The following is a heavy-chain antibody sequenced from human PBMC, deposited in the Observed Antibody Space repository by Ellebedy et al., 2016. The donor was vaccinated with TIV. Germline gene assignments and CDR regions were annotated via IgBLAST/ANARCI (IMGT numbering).Heavy chain of an antibody. CDR2: IPASGDNA. Sequence: GGSLRLSXAASGFTFSNYVMSWVRQAPGKGLEWVSLIPASGDNAEYADSVKGRFIISRDNSKNTLYLEMNSLRVEDTATYYCAKRRVAVSREHRYGMDVWGQGTTVTVSS. J-gene: IGHJ6*02. D-gene: IGHD6-19*01. CDR3: AKRRVAVSREHRYGMDV. CDR1: GFTFSNYV. V-gene: IGHV3-23*01.